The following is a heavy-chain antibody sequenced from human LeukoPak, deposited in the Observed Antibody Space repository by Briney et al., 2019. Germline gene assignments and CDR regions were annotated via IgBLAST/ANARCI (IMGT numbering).Heavy chain of an antibody. CDR1: GFTFSNYG. V-gene: IGHV3-33*01. Sequence: GALRLSCAASGFTFSNYGTHWVRQAPGKGLEWVAVIWYDGSKKYYADSVKGRFTISRDNSKNTLYLQMNSLSAEDTAVYYCARDSRGATGLDYWGQGTLVTVSS. D-gene: IGHD5-12*01. J-gene: IGHJ4*02. CDR2: IWYDGSKK. CDR3: ARDSRGATGLDY.